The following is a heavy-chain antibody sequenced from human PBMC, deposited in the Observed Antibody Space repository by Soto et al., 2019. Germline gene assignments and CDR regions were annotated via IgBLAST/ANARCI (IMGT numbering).Heavy chain of an antibody. V-gene: IGHV3-9*01. CDR2: ISWNSGSI. J-gene: IGHJ4*02. CDR1: GFTFDDYA. D-gene: IGHD3-10*01. CDR3: AKDKDYYGSGSQSYYFDY. Sequence: GGSLRLSCAASGFTFDDYAMHWVRQAPGKGLEWVSGISWNSGSIGYADSVKGRFTISRDNAKNSLYLQMNSLRAEDTALYYCAKDKDYYGSGSQSYYFDYWGQGTLVTVSS.